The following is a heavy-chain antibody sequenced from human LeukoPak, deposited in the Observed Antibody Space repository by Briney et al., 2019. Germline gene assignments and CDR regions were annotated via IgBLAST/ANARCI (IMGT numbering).Heavy chain of an antibody. Sequence: SETLSLTCTLSGGSFSSYYWSWIRQPPGKGLEWIGYIYYSGSTNYNPSLKSRVTISVDTSKNQFSLKLSSVTATDTAVYYCARAGYSGSDFSVWGKGSAVTVSS. CDR3: ARAGYSGSDFSV. V-gene: IGHV4-59*01. D-gene: IGHD5-12*01. CDR1: GGSFSSYY. J-gene: IGHJ6*04. CDR2: IYYSGST.